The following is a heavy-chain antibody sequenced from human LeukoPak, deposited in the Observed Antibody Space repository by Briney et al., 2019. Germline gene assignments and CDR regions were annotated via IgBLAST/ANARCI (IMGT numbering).Heavy chain of an antibody. J-gene: IGHJ4*02. CDR3: ARDIGSGSYQFDY. CDR1: GFTFSSYS. Sequence: TGGSLRLSCAASGFTFSSYSMNWVRQAPGKGLEWVSFISSSSSYIYYADSVKGRFTISRDNAKNSLYLQMNSLRAEDTAVYYCARDIGSGSYQFDYWGQGTLATVSS. D-gene: IGHD3-10*01. V-gene: IGHV3-21*01. CDR2: ISSSSSYI.